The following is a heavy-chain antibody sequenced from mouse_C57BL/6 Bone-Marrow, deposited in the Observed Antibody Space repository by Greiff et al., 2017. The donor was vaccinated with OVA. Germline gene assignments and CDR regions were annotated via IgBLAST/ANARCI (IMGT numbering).Heavy chain of an antibody. CDR3: ERPCTTGGAMDY. CDR2: IRNKANGYTT. CDR1: GFTFTDYY. Sequence: EVQLVESGGGLVQPGGSLSLSCAASGFTFTDYYMSWVRQPPGKALEWLGFIRNKANGYTTEYSAPVKGRFTISRDTSQSILYLQMMALRAEDSDACDCERPCTTGGAMDYWGQGTSVTVSS. D-gene: IGHD1-1*01. J-gene: IGHJ4*01. V-gene: IGHV7-3*01.